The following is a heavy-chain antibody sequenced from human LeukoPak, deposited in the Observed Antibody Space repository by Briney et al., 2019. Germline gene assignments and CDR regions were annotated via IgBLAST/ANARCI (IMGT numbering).Heavy chain of an antibody. CDR3: ARVGSGSSYRPFDY. D-gene: IGHD3-10*01. V-gene: IGHV3-23*01. J-gene: IGHJ4*02. CDR1: GFTLSSYA. CDR2: ISVSGNT. Sequence: GGSLRLSCAASGFTLSSYAMSWVRQGPGKGLEWVSAISVSGNTYHADSVKGRFTISRDSAKNSLYLQMNSLRAEDTAVYYCARVGSGSSYRPFDYWGQGTLVTVSS.